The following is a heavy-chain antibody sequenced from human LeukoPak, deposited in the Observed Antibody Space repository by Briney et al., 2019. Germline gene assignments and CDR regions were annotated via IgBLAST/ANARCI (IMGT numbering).Heavy chain of an antibody. CDR1: GDSISSSSYY. CDR2: FYYRGIT. J-gene: IGHJ4*02. Sequence: SETLSLTCTVSGDSISSSSYYWGWIRQPPGKGPEWIGSFYYRGITYYNPSLKSRVTISVDTSKNQFSLKLSSVTAADTAVYYCARYHYYDSSGYYFFDYWGQGTLVTVSS. CDR3: ARYHYYDSSGYYFFDY. D-gene: IGHD3-22*01. V-gene: IGHV4-39*07.